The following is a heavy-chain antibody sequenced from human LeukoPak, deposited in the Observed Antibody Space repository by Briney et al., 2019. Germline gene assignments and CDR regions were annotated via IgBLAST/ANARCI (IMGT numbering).Heavy chain of an antibody. V-gene: IGHV5-51*01. CDR3: ARLAQYYYDSSGFYYFDY. Sequence: KCGESLKIPCKGSGYSFTSYWIGWVRQMPGKGLERMGIIYPGDSDTRYSPSFQGQVTISADKSISTAYLRWSSLKASDTAMYYCARLAQYYYDSSGFYYFDYWGQGTLVTVSS. CDR1: GYSFTSYW. J-gene: IGHJ4*02. CDR2: IYPGDSDT. D-gene: IGHD3-22*01.